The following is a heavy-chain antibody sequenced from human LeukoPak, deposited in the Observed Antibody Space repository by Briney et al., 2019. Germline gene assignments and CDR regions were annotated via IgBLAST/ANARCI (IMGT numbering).Heavy chain of an antibody. V-gene: IGHV4-34*01. CDR2: INHSGST. Sequence: SETLSLTCAVYGGSFSGYYWSWIRQPPGKGLEWIGEINHSGSTNYNPSLKSRVTISVDTSKNQVSLKLSSVTAADTAVYYCARDRYSGSYFRHLHAFDIWGQGTMVTVSS. CDR1: GGSFSGYY. D-gene: IGHD1-26*01. CDR3: ARDRYSGSYFRHLHAFDI. J-gene: IGHJ3*02.